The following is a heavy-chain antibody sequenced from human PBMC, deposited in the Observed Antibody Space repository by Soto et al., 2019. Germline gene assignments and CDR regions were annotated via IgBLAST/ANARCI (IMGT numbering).Heavy chain of an antibody. D-gene: IGHD3-10*01. V-gene: IGHV4-4*02. CDR2: IYHSGST. CDR1: GGSISMNW. J-gene: IGHJ4*02. Sequence: QVQLQESGPGLVKPSGTLSLTCAVSGGSISMNWWSWVRQPPGKGLEWIGEIYHSGSTNYNPSLKSRVTISVDKSKNQFSLKLSSVTAADTAVYYCARVVQGIDYWGQETLVTVSS. CDR3: ARVVQGIDY.